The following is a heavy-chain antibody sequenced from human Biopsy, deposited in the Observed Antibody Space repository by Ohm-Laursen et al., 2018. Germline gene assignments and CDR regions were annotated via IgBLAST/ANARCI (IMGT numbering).Heavy chain of an antibody. Sequence: SLRLSCAASGFTFSDHNMHWVRQAPGKGLEWVAFIWSSATYKAYADSVKGRFTVSRVNSKNTVYLQMDSLSADDTAIYSCVKDGGQTAPYSFDVWGQGTMVTVSS. D-gene: IGHD3-16*01. J-gene: IGHJ3*01. CDR1: GFTFSDHN. CDR2: IWSSATYK. CDR3: VKDGGQTAPYSFDV. V-gene: IGHV3-33*06.